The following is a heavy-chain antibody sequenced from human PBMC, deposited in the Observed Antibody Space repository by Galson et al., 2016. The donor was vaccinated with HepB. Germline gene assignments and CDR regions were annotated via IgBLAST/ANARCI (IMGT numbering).Heavy chain of an antibody. J-gene: IGHJ5*02. CDR3: ARVPRYTFYYDSTGPTRGWFDP. V-gene: IGHV4-34*01. CDR1: GGSFSGYY. Sequence: SETLSLTCAVYGGSFSGYYWSWIRQPPGKGLEWMGEINHSGTTNYTPSLTSRVPISVDTSKNQFSLKLSSVTAADTAVYYCARVPRYTFYYDSTGPTRGWFDPWGQGTLVTVSS. CDR2: INHSGTT. D-gene: IGHD3-22*01.